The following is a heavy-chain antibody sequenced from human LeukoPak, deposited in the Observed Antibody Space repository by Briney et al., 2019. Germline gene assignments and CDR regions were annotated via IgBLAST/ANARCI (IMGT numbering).Heavy chain of an antibody. CDR1: GFTFSSYW. Sequence: GGSLRLSYAASGFTFSSYWMDWVRQAPGKGLEWVANIKPDGSEKYYVDSVKGRFTISRDNAKNSLYLQMNSLRVEDTAVYYCARDKYGAYFDSWGQGTLVTVSS. CDR2: IKPDGSEK. D-gene: IGHD4-17*01. J-gene: IGHJ4*02. CDR3: ARDKYGAYFDS. V-gene: IGHV3-7*04.